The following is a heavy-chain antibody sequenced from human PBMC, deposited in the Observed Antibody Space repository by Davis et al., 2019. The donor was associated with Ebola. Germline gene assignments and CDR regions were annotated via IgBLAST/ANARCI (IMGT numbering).Heavy chain of an antibody. CDR1: GFAFDDYA. CDR2: ISWDGNIA. Sequence: GESLKISCAASGFAFDDYAMHWVRQAPGKGLEWVSLISWDGNIAYYADSVKGRFTISRDNSKNSLSLQMKSLRAEDTAFYYCAKDYSRGDGYLDYWGQGSLVTVSS. J-gene: IGHJ4*02. CDR3: AKDYSRGDGYLDY. D-gene: IGHD5-24*01. V-gene: IGHV3-43D*04.